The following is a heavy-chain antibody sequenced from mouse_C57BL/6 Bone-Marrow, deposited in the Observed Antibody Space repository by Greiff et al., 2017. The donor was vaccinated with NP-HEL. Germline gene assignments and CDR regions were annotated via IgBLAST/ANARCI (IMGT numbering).Heavy chain of an antibody. Sequence: EVKLMESGGGLVKPGGSLKLSCAASGFTFSDYGMHWVRQAPEKGLEWVAYISSGSSTIYYADTVKGRFTISRDNAKNTLFLQMTSLRSEDTAMYYCARRDGSPPYYFDYWGQGTTLTVSS. V-gene: IGHV5-17*01. D-gene: IGHD1-1*01. J-gene: IGHJ2*01. CDR1: GFTFSDYG. CDR2: ISSGSSTI. CDR3: ARRDGSPPYYFDY.